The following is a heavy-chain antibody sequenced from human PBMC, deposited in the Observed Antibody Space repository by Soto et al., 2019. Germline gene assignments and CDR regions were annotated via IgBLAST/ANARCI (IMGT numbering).Heavy chain of an antibody. V-gene: IGHV4-61*01. D-gene: IGHD3-22*01. Sequence: QVQLQESGPGLVKPSETLSLTCTVSGGSVSSGSYYWSWIRQPPGKGLEWIGYIYYSGSTNYNPSLKSRVTISVDTSKNQFSLKLSSVTAADTAVYYCARGSGYYGGLFDYWGQGTLVTVSS. CDR3: ARGSGYYGGLFDY. CDR1: GGSVSSGSYY. J-gene: IGHJ4*02. CDR2: IYYSGST.